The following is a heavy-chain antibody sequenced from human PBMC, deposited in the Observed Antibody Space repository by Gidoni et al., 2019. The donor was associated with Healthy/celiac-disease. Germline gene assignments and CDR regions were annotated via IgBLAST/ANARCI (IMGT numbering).Heavy chain of an antibody. V-gene: IGHV1-69*12. Sequence: QVQLVQSGAEVKKPGTSVTVSCKASGGTFSSYAISWVRQAPGQGLEWMGGIIPIFGTANYAQKFQGRVTITADESTSTAYMELSSLRSEDTAVYYCARVWFAAAIGVYGMDVWGQGTTVTVSS. J-gene: IGHJ6*02. CDR3: ARVWFAAAIGVYGMDV. D-gene: IGHD6-13*01. CDR1: GGTFSSYA. CDR2: IIPIFGTA.